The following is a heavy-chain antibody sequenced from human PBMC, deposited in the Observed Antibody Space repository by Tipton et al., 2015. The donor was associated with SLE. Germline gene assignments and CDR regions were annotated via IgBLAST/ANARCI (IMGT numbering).Heavy chain of an antibody. V-gene: IGHV4-59*01. D-gene: IGHD6-13*01. CDR1: GGSISSYY. CDR2: IYYSGST. CDR3: ARDRSQQPDAFDI. Sequence: TLSLTCTVSGGSISSYYWSWIRQPPGKGLEWIGYIYYSGSTSYNPSLKSRVTISVDTSKNQFSLKLSSVTAADTAVYYCARDRSQQPDAFDIWGQGTMVTVSS. J-gene: IGHJ3*02.